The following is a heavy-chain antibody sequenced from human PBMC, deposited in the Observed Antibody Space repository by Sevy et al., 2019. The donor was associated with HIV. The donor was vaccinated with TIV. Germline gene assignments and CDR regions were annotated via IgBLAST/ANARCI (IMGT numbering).Heavy chain of an antibody. Sequence: ASVKVSCKASGYTFTGYYMHWVRQTPGQGLEWVGWINTLSGGTNYAQKFQGRATMTRDTSINTAYMEVTRLRSDDTAVFYCARGFSGYDLFPSGFDYWGQGTLITVSS. CDR3: ARGFSGYDLFPSGFDY. V-gene: IGHV1-2*02. J-gene: IGHJ4*02. D-gene: IGHD5-12*01. CDR1: GYTFTGYY. CDR2: INTLSGGT.